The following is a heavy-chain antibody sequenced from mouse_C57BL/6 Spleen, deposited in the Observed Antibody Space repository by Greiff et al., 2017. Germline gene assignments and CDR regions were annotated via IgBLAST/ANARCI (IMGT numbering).Heavy chain of an antibody. D-gene: IGHD1-1*01. CDR2: ILPGSGST. V-gene: IGHV1-9*01. Sequence: VQLQQSGAELMKPGASVKLSCKATGYTFTGYWIEWVKQRPGHGLEWIGEILPGSGSTNYNEKFKGKATFSADTSSKPAYMQLSSLTTEDSAIYYCARGPHYYGSSSYAMDYWGQGTSVTVSS. CDR3: ARGPHYYGSSSYAMDY. CDR1: GYTFTGYW. J-gene: IGHJ4*01.